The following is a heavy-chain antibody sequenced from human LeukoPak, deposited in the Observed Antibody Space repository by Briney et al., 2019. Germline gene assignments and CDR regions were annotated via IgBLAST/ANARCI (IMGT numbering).Heavy chain of an antibody. Sequence: SETLSLTCAVSGGSISSSNWWSWVRQPPGKGLEWIGEIYHSGSTNYNPSLKSRVAISVDKSKNQFSLKLSSVTAADTAVYYCASEGLLSNNWFDPWGQGTLVTVSS. D-gene: IGHD3/OR15-3a*01. CDR1: GGSISSSNW. CDR3: ASEGLLSNNWFDP. J-gene: IGHJ5*02. CDR2: IYHSGST. V-gene: IGHV4-4*02.